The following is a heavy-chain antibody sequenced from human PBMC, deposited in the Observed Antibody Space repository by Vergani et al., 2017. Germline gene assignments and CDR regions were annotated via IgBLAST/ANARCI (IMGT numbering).Heavy chain of an antibody. D-gene: IGHD6-19*01. CDR3: AKVGRSEVACTFGAFDI. V-gene: IGHV3-23*01. Sequence: VQLQQRGAGLLKPSETLSLTCAVYGGSFTGYYWSWIRQPPGKGLEWDSTLSASDRRTHYADSVKGRFTISRDNSKNTLFSHMNSLRPEDTAVYYCAKVGRSEVACTFGAFDIWGQGTMVTVSS. J-gene: IGHJ3*02. CDR2: LSASDRRT. CDR1: GGSFTGYY.